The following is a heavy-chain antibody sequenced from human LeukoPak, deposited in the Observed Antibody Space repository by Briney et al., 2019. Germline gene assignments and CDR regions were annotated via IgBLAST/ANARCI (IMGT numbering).Heavy chain of an antibody. V-gene: IGHV4-59*01. CDR2: IYYSGST. CDR3: ARGTNDFWSGYHYYYYYMDV. Sequence: PSETLSLTCTVSGGSISSYYWSWIRQPPGKGLEWIGYIYYSGSTNYNPSLKSRVTISVDTSKNQFSLKLSSVTAADTAVYYCARGTNDFWSGYHYYYYYMDVWGKGTTVTVSS. CDR1: GGSISSYY. D-gene: IGHD3-3*01. J-gene: IGHJ6*03.